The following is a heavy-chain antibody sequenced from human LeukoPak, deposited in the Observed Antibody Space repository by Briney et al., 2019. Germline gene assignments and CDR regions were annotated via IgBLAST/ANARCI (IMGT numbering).Heavy chain of an antibody. CDR1: GYTFTSYD. Sequence: ASVKVSCKASGYTFTSYDINWVRQATGQGLEWMGWMNPNSGNTGYAQKFQGRVTMTRNTSISTAYMELSSLRSEDTAVYYCARDSKHGDNYYYYMDVWGKGTTVTVSS. V-gene: IGHV1-8*01. CDR2: MNPNSGNT. J-gene: IGHJ6*03. CDR3: ARDSKHGDNYYYYMDV. D-gene: IGHD3-10*01.